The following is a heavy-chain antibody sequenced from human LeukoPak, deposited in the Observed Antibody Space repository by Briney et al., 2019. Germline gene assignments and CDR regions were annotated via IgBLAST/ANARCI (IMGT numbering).Heavy chain of an antibody. CDR3: ARKYSSGFDWSDP. D-gene: IGHD6-19*01. Sequence: SETLSLTCTVSGGSISSSSYYWGWIRQPPGKGLEWIGSIYYSGSTYYNPSLKSRVTISVDTSKNQFSLKLSSVTAADTAVYYCARKYSSGFDWSDPWGQGTLVTVSS. CDR1: GGSISSSSYY. CDR2: IYYSGST. V-gene: IGHV4-39*01. J-gene: IGHJ5*02.